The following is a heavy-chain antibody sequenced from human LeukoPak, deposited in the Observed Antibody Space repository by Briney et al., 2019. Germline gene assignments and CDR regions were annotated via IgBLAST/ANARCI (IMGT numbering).Heavy chain of an antibody. Sequence: GRSLRLSCVASGFTFSSYGMHWVRQAPGKGLEWVVVISYDGSNKYYADSVKGRFTISRDNSKNTLYLQMNSLRAEDTAVYYCAKDYSGYYSYSDYWGQGTLVTVSS. D-gene: IGHD3-22*01. CDR3: AKDYSGYYSYSDY. CDR1: GFTFSSYG. CDR2: ISYDGSNK. V-gene: IGHV3-30*18. J-gene: IGHJ4*02.